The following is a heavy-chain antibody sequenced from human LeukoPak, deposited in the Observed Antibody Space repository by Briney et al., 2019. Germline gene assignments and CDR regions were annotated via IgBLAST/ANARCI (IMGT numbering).Heavy chain of an antibody. CDR3: VIGVGWQPDY. V-gene: IGHV4-4*09. CDR2: IYKIGTT. D-gene: IGHD2-15*01. J-gene: IGHJ4*02. CDR1: GDSVTGYF. Sequence: SETLSLTCTVFGDSVTGYFLNWVRQPPGKGLEWIGHIYKIGTTNYNPSLKSRLTISANTSKNQFSLQLRSVTAADTAVYYCVIGVGWQPDYWGQGALVTVSS.